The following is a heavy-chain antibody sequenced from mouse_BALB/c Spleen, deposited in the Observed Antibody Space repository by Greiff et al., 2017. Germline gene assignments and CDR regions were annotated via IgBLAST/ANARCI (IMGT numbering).Heavy chain of an antibody. CDR2: IWAGGST. J-gene: IGHJ3*01. D-gene: IGHD3-3*01. CDR3: ARDGDSYGCAY. CDR1: GFSLTSYG. V-gene: IGHV2-9*02. Sequence: QVQLKESGPGLVAPSQSLSITCTVSGFSLTSYGVHWVRQPPGKGLEWLGVIWAGGSTNYNSALMSRLSISKDNSKSQVFLKMNSLQTDDTAMYYCARDGDSYGCAYWGQGTLVTVSA.